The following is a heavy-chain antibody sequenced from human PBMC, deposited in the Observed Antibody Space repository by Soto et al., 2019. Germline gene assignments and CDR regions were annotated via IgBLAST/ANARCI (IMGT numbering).Heavy chain of an antibody. Sequence: ASVKVSCKASGYTFTSYYMHWVRQAPGQGLEWMGIINPSGGSTSYAQKFQGRVTMTRDTSTSTVYMELSSLRSEDTAVYYCARDGYDSSGYYYRDSNWFDPRGQGTRVTVSS. V-gene: IGHV1-46*01. J-gene: IGHJ5*02. CDR3: ARDGYDSSGYYYRDSNWFDP. D-gene: IGHD3-22*01. CDR1: GYTFTSYY. CDR2: INPSGGST.